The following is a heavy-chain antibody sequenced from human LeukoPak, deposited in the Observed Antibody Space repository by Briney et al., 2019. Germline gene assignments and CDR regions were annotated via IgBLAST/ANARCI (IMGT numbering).Heavy chain of an antibody. D-gene: IGHD2-2*01. J-gene: IGHJ4*02. Sequence: ASETLSLTCTVSNGSVTEYYWSWIRQPPGKGLEWIGYMFYKGSAKYTPSLMSRVTISIDTSKNQFPLKLSSVTAADTAVYYCALFAATSFGDYWGQGTLVTVSS. CDR2: MFYKGSA. CDR3: ALFAATSFGDY. CDR1: NGSVTEYY. V-gene: IGHV4-59*02.